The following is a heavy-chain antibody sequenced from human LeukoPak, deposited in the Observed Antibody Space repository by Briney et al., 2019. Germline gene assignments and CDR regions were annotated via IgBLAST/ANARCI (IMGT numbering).Heavy chain of an antibody. J-gene: IGHJ4*02. CDR3: ARDRGGSYPYYFDY. V-gene: IGHV4-39*02. CDR2: IYYSGST. D-gene: IGHD1-26*01. Sequence: SETLSLTCTVSGCSISSSSYYWGWIRQPPGKGLEWIGSIYYSGSTYYNPSLKSRVTISVDTSKNQFSLKLSSVTAADTAVYYCARDRGGSYPYYFDYWGQGTLVTVSS. CDR1: GCSISSSSYY.